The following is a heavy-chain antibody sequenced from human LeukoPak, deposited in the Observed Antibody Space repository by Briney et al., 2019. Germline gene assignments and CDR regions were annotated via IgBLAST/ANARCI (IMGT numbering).Heavy chain of an antibody. J-gene: IGHJ5*02. CDR1: GCTFTSYY. CDR3: ARVVPPYNWFDP. D-gene: IGHD4/OR15-4a*01. Sequence: ASVKVSCKASGCTFTSYYMHWVRQAPGQGLEWMGIINPSGGSTSYAQKFQGGVTMTRDTSTSTVYMELSSLRSEDTAVYYCARVVPPYNWFDPWGQGTLVTVSS. CDR2: INPSGGST. V-gene: IGHV1-46*01.